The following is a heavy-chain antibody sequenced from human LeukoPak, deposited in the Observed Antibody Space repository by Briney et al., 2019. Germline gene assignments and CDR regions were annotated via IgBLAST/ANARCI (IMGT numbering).Heavy chain of an antibody. Sequence: GGSLRLSGAASGFTFRSYTMNWVRQAPGKGLEGFSSISSNAAYIYSADSLKGRFTISRDNAQDSLYLQMDSLRAEDTAVYYCAREAGRYSSNIDWFDPWGQGTLVTDCS. CDR1: GFTFRSYT. CDR2: ISSNAAYI. CDR3: AREAGRYSSNIDWFDP. V-gene: IGHV3-21*01. D-gene: IGHD6-13*01. J-gene: IGHJ5*02.